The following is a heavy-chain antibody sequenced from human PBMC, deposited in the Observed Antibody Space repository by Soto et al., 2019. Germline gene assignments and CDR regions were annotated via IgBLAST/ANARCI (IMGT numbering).Heavy chain of an antibody. V-gene: IGHV1-69*14. D-gene: IGHD3-16*02. CDR3: APSPPEARYDYVWGSYRYTGRFDP. J-gene: IGHJ5*02. CDR1: GGTFSSYA. CDR2: IIPIFGTA. Sequence: QVQLVQSGAEVKKPGSSVKVSCKASGGTFSSYAISWVRQAPGQGLEWMGGIIPIFGTANYAQKFQGRVTSTADKSTSTAYMELSSLSSEDPAVYYCAPSPPEARYDYVWGSYRYTGRFDPWGQGTLVTVSS.